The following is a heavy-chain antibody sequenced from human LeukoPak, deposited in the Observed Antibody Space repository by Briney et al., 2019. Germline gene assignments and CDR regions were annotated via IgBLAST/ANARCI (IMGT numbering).Heavy chain of an antibody. CDR3: ARDLSSSDLNWFDP. J-gene: IGHJ5*02. Sequence: GGSLRLSCAASGYTFSSYSMNWVRQAPGKGLEWVSSISSSSSYTYYADSVKGRFTISRDNAKDSLYLQMNSLRAEDTAVYYCARDLSSSDLNWFDPWGQGTLVTISS. CDR2: ISSSSSYT. CDR1: GYTFSSYS. V-gene: IGHV3-21*01. D-gene: IGHD6-6*01.